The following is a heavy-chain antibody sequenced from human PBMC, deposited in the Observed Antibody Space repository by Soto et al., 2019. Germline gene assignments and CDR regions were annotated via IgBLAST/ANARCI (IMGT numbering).Heavy chain of an antibody. CDR3: ATSNCTNGVCYTSHYYYGMDV. V-gene: IGHV3-23*01. Sequence: GGSLRLSCAASGFTFSSYAMSWVRQAPGKGLEWVSAISGSGGSTYYADSVKGRFTISRDNSKNTLYLQMNSLRAEDTAVYYCATSNCTNGVCYTSHYYYGMDVWGQGTTVTSP. J-gene: IGHJ6*02. CDR1: GFTFSSYA. D-gene: IGHD2-8*01. CDR2: ISGSGGST.